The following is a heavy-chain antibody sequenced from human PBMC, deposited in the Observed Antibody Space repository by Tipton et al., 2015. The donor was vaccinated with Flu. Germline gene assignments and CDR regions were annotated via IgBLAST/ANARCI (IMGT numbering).Heavy chain of an antibody. J-gene: IGHJ4*02. CDR2: ICYSGST. CDR1: GGSISSTSYY. V-gene: IGHV4-39*06. Sequence: TLSLTCTVSGGSISSTSYYWGWIRQPPGKGLEWIGSICYSGSTYYNPSRQSRVTISVDTHKNPFTLKLSSVTAAATAVYYCARGGWAAAGTEYSFDYWGQGTLVTVSS. D-gene: IGHD6-13*01. CDR3: ARGGWAAAGTEYSFDY.